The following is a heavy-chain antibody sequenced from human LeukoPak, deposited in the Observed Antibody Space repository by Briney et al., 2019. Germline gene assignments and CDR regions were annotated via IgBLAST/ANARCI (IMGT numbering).Heavy chain of an antibody. CDR1: GGSSSSYY. V-gene: IGHV4-59*01. CDR2: IYYSGST. CDR3: ARSRDGYTHDAFDI. J-gene: IGHJ3*02. Sequence: SETLSLTCTVSGGSSSSYYWSWIRQPPGKGLEWIGYIYYSGSTNYNPSLKSRVTISVDTSKNQFSLKLSSVTAADTAVYYCARSRDGYTHDAFDIWGQGTMVTVS. D-gene: IGHD5-24*01.